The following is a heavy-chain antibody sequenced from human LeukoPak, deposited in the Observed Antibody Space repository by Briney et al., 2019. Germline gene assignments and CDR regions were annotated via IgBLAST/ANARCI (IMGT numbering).Heavy chain of an antibody. Sequence: GASVKVSCKASGYTFTSYGISWVRQAPGQGLEWMGWISAYNGNTNYAQKLQGRVTMTTDTSTSTAYMELSRLRSDDTAVYYCASENYYDSSGYYFVSDYYYGMDVWGQGTTVTVSS. CDR1: GYTFTSYG. V-gene: IGHV1-18*01. CDR2: ISAYNGNT. D-gene: IGHD3-22*01. J-gene: IGHJ6*02. CDR3: ASENYYDSSGYYFVSDYYYGMDV.